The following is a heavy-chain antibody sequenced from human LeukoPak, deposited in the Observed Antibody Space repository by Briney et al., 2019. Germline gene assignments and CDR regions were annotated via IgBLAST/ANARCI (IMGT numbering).Heavy chain of an antibody. CDR1: GFPFDEYG. CDR2: ISWNSGNV. J-gene: IGHJ3*02. CDR3: APWAFDI. Sequence: GRSLRLSCAASGFPFDEYGMHWVRQAPGKGLEWVSGISWNSGNVVYAHSVKGRFTISRDNAKNSLYLQMNSLRAEDTAVYYCAPWAFDIWGQGTMVTVSS. V-gene: IGHV3-9*01.